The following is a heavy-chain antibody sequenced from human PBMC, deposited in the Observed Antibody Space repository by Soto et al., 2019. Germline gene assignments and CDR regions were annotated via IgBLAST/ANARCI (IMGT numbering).Heavy chain of an antibody. D-gene: IGHD1-26*01. Sequence: SETLSLSCTVSGGSISSYYWSWIRQPPGKGLEWIGYMYYGGRTNYNPSLKSRVTISVDTSKMQVSLKMSSVTAADTAVYFCASATPSPLIVRSSHGPWFDPWGQGTLDTVYS. V-gene: IGHV4-59*08. J-gene: IGHJ5*02. CDR3: ASATPSPLIVRSSHGPWFDP. CDR2: MYYGGRT. CDR1: GGSISSYY.